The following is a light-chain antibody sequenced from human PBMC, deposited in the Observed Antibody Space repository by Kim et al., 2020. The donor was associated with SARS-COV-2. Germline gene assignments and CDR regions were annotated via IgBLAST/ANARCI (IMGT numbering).Light chain of an antibody. CDR2: DAS. CDR1: QSVSSY. V-gene: IGKV3-11*01. Sequence: EIVLTQSPATLSLSPGERATLSCRASQSVSSYLAWYQQKPGQAPRLLLYDASNRATGIPARFSGSGSGTDFTLTISSLEPEDFAVYYWQQRSNWPLTFGGGTKVDIK. CDR3: QQRSNWPLT. J-gene: IGKJ4*01.